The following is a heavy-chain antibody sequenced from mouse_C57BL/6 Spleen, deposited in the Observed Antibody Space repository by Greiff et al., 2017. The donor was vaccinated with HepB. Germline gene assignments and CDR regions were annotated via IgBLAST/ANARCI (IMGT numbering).Heavy chain of an antibody. CDR2: IDPETGGT. J-gene: IGHJ2*01. D-gene: IGHD1-1*01. Sequence: VQLQQSGAELVRPGASVTLSCKASGYTFTDYEMHWVKQTPVHGLEWIGAIDPETGGTAYNQKFKGKAILTADKSSSTAYMELRSLTSEDSAVYYCTRMDYYGSSPYYWGQGTTLTVSS. V-gene: IGHV1-15*01. CDR3: TRMDYYGSSPYY. CDR1: GYTFTDYE.